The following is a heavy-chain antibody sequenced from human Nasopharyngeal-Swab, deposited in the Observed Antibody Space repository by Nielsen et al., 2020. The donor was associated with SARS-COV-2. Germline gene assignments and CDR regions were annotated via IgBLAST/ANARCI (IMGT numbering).Heavy chain of an antibody. V-gene: IGHV1-3*01. CDR1: GYTFTSYA. CDR2: INAGNGNT. J-gene: IGHJ6*02. D-gene: IGHD1-26*01. Sequence: ASVKVSCKASGYTFTSYAMHWVGQAPGQRLEWMGWINAGNGNTKYSQKFQGRVTITRDTSASTAYMELSSLRSEDTAVYYCARDFRQRWELLHYYYYYGMDVWGQGTTVTVSS. CDR3: ARDFRQRWELLHYYYYYGMDV.